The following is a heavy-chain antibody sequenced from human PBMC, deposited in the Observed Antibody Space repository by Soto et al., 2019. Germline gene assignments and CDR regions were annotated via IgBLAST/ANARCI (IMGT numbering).Heavy chain of an antibody. Sequence: GGSLRLSCAASGFTVSSNYMSWVRHAPGKGLEWVSVIYSGGSTYYADSVKGRFTISRDNSKNTLYLQTNSLRAEDTAVYYCARSPSISSDAFDIWGQGTMITVSS. CDR3: ARSPSISSDAFDI. J-gene: IGHJ3*02. V-gene: IGHV3-66*01. CDR2: IYSGGST. CDR1: GFTVSSNY. D-gene: IGHD3-3*02.